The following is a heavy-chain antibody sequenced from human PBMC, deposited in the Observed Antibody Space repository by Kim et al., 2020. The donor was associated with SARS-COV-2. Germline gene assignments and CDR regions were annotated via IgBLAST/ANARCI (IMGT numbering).Heavy chain of an antibody. CDR3: VRGVRGENTH. V-gene: IGHV4-59*01. CDR2: IYYSGST. J-gene: IGHJ4*02. Sequence: SQTLSLTCTVSGGSISSYYWSWIRQPPGKGLEWIGYIYYSGSTNYNPSLKSRVTISVDTSKNQFSLKLSSVTAADTAVYYCVRGVRGENTHWGQGTLVTVSS. CDR1: GGSISSYY. D-gene: IGHD3-10*01.